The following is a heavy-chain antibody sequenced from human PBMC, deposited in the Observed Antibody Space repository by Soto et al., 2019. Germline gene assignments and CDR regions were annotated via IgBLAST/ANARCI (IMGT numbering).Heavy chain of an antibody. CDR1: GFTFSSYD. V-gene: IGHV3-13*01. CDR2: VRTAGDT. J-gene: IGHJ5*01. Sequence: VDLVESGGGLVQPGGSLRLSCAASGFTFSSYDMHWVRQATGKGLEWVSAVRTAGDTYYPGSVKGRFTISRENAKNSLYLQMNSLRAGDTAVYYCARGLGGDWFDSWGQGTLVTVSS. CDR3: ARGLGGDWFDS. D-gene: IGHD3-16*01.